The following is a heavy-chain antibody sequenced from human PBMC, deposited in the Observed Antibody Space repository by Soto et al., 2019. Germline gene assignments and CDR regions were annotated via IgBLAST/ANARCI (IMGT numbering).Heavy chain of an antibody. D-gene: IGHD4-4*01. CDR1: GFTFSSYA. CDR3: AKDPVDYSNHPWDYGMDV. J-gene: IGHJ6*02. V-gene: IGHV3-23*01. CDR2: ISGSGGST. Sequence: GGSLRLSCAASGFTFSSYAMSWVRQAPGKGLEWVSAISGSGGSTYYADSVKGRFTISRDNSKNTLYLQMNSLRAEDTAVYYCAKDPVDYSNHPWDYGMDVWGQGTTVTVSS.